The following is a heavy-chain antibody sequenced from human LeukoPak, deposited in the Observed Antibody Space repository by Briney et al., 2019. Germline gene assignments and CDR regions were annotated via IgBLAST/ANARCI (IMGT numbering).Heavy chain of an antibody. D-gene: IGHD2-15*01. V-gene: IGHV3-30*03. CDR2: ISYDGSNK. J-gene: IGHJ4*02. CDR3: ARSTQDIVVVERALDY. Sequence: GGSLRLSCAASGFTFSSYGMHWVRQAPGKGLEWVAVISYDGSNKYYADSVKGRFTISRDNSKNTLYLQMNSLRAEDTAVYYCARSTQDIVVVERALDYWGQGTLVTVSS. CDR1: GFTFSSYG.